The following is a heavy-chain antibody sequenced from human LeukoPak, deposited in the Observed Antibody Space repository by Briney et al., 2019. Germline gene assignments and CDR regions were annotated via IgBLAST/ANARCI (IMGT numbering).Heavy chain of an antibody. CDR2: IEKEGSEK. D-gene: IGHD3-9*01. J-gene: IGHJ3*02. Sequence: GGSLRLSCADSGFTFSSYWMSWVRQVPGRGLEWVANIEKEGSEKYYVDSVKGRFTISRDNDKNSLYLQMNSLRADDTAVYYCARDRSDILTGYNDAFDIWGQGTMVTVSS. CDR1: GFTFSSYW. CDR3: ARDRSDILTGYNDAFDI. V-gene: IGHV3-7*01.